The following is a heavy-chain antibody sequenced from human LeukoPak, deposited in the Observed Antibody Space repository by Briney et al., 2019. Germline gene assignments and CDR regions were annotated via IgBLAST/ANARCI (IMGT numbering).Heavy chain of an antibody. V-gene: IGHV4-34*01. Sequence: PETLSLTCAVYGGSFSGYYWSWIRQPPGKGLEWIGEINHSGSTNYNPSLKSRVTISVDTSKNQFSLKLSSVTAADTAVYYCARGPAAGRDFDYWGQGTLVTVSS. D-gene: IGHD6-19*01. CDR1: GGSFSGYY. CDR2: INHSGST. J-gene: IGHJ4*02. CDR3: ARGPAAGRDFDY.